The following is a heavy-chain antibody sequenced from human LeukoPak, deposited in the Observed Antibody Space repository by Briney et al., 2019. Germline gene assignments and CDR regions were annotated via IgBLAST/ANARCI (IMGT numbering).Heavy chain of an antibody. CDR3: ASLSSGDYVVDY. J-gene: IGHJ4*02. V-gene: IGHV3-7*01. CDR1: GFTFSSYW. Sequence: GGSLRLSCAASGFTFSSYWMSWVRQAPGKGLEWVANIKQDGSEKYCVDSVKGRFTISRDNAKNSLYLQMNSLRAEDTAVYYCASLSSGDYVVDYWGQGTLVTVSS. CDR2: IKQDGSEK. D-gene: IGHD4-17*01.